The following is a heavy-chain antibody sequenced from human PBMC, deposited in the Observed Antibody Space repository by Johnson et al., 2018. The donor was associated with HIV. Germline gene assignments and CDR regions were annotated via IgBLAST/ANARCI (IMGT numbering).Heavy chain of an antibody. CDR3: AKGYSYGYGAFDI. CDR1: GFTFSSYW. Sequence: VQLVESGGGLVQPGGSLRLSCAVSGFTFSSYWMTWVRQAPGKGLEWVANIKQDGSKKYYEDSVKGRFTISRDNSKNTLYLQMNSLRAEDTAVYYCAKGYSYGYGAFDIWGQGTMVTVSS. V-gene: IGHV3-7*02. J-gene: IGHJ3*02. D-gene: IGHD5-18*01. CDR2: IKQDGSKK.